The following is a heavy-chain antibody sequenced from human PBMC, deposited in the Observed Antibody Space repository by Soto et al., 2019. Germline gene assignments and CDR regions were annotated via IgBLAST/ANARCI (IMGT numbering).Heavy chain of an antibody. Sequence: QVQLQESGPRLVKPSQTLSLTCTVSGGSISSGDYYWSWIRQPPGKGLEWIGYINYSGGTNYNPSLKSRVTISVDTSENQFSLKLSSVTAADTAVSFCASVPIAVVGTYYFDYWGQGTLVTVSS. V-gene: IGHV4-30-4*01. CDR1: GGSISSGDYY. D-gene: IGHD6-19*01. J-gene: IGHJ4*02. CDR2: INYSGGT. CDR3: ASVPIAVVGTYYFDY.